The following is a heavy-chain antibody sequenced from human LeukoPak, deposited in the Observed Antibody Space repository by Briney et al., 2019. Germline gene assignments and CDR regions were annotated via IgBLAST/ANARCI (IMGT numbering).Heavy chain of an antibody. J-gene: IGHJ3*02. CDR2: ISSSSSYI. V-gene: IGHV3-21*01. CDR3: ARDLRFLERLLYGDAFDI. Sequence: GGSLRLSCAASGFTFSSYSMNWVRQAPGKGLEWVSSISSSSSYIYYADSVKGRFTISRDNAKNSLYLQMNSLRAQDTAVYYCARDLRFLERLLYGDAFDIWGQGTMVTVSS. CDR1: GFTFSSYS. D-gene: IGHD3-3*01.